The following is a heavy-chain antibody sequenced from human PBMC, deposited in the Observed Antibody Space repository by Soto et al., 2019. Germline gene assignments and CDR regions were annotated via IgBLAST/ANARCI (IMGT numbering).Heavy chain of an antibody. CDR3: ARGYCSGGSCYLLDY. V-gene: IGHV3-53*01. CDR2: IYSGGST. CDR1: GFTVSSNY. Sequence: QPGGSLRLSCAASGFTVSSNYMSWVRQAPGKGLEWVSVIYSGGSTYYADSVKGRFTISRDNSKNTLYLQMNSLRAEDTAVYYCARGYCSGGSCYLLDYWGQGTLVTVSS. D-gene: IGHD2-15*01. J-gene: IGHJ4*02.